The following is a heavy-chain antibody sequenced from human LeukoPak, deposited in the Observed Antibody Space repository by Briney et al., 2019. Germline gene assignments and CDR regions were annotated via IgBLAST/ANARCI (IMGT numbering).Heavy chain of an antibody. CDR2: ISGSGGGT. CDR3: AKSLSPGYSMGYDPDY. Sequence: GGSLRLSCGASGFTFSTYGMNWVRQAPGKGLEWVSAISGSGGGTFYTHSVKGRFTISRDNSKNTLFLQMNGLRAEDTATYYCAKSLSPGYSMGYDPDYWGQGTLVIVST. CDR1: GFTFSTYG. D-gene: IGHD5-18*01. J-gene: IGHJ4*02. V-gene: IGHV3-23*01.